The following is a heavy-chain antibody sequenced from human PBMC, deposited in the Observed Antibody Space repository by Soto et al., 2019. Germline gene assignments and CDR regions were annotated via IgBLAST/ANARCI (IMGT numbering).Heavy chain of an antibody. CDR3: AIRSSTLGREYYYDYGMDV. CDR2: IYYSGST. J-gene: IGHJ6*02. D-gene: IGHD3-10*01. Sequence: SETLSLTCTVSGFSISSSRYYWGRIRQPPGKGLEWIGSIYYSGSTYYNPSLKRRFTISVDTSKNQFSMKLSSVTAADTAVYYCAIRSSTLGREYYYDYGMDVWGQGTTVTVSS. V-gene: IGHV4-39*01. CDR1: GFSISSSRYY.